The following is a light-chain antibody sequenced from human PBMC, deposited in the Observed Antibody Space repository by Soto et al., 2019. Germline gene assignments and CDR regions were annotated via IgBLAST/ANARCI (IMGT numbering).Light chain of an antibody. CDR2: GTS. Sequence: EVVLTQSPVTLSVSPGQRVTLSCRASQSGSGSVAWYQQKPGQAPRLLIYGTSTRATGIPGRFSGSGSGTEFTLTITSLQSEDFAVYYCQLCNTWSPYTFGQGTKLEIK. CDR1: QSGSGS. CDR3: QLCNTWSPYT. J-gene: IGKJ2*01. V-gene: IGKV3-15*01.